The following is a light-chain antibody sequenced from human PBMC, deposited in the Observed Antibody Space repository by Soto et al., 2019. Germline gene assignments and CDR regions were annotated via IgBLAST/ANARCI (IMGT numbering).Light chain of an antibody. CDR3: QQFGSSPGFT. CDR2: AAS. CDR1: QSINNRY. Sequence: EIVLTQSPGTLSLSPGERATLSCRASQSINNRYLAWYQQKPGQAPRLLIYAASSRATGIPDRFSGSGSGTDFPLTISRLEPEDFAVYYCQQFGSSPGFTFGPGTTVDIK. V-gene: IGKV3-20*01. J-gene: IGKJ3*01.